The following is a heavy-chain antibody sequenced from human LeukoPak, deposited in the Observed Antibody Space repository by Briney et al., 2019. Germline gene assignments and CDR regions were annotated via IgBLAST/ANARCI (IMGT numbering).Heavy chain of an antibody. CDR2: MNPNSGNT. J-gene: IGHJ5*02. CDR3: ARLADSGYDWSWFDP. CDR1: GYTFTSYD. D-gene: IGHD5-12*01. V-gene: IGHV1-8*01. Sequence: ASVKVSCKASGYTFTSYDINWLRQATGQGLEWMGWMNPNSGNTGYAQKFQGRVTMTRNTSISTAYMELSSLRSEDTAVYYCARLADSGYDWSWFDPWGQGTLVTVSS.